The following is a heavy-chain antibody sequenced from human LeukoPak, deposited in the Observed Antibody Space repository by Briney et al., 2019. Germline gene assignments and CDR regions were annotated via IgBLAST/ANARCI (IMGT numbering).Heavy chain of an antibody. CDR1: GFTFSDYY. J-gene: IGHJ4*02. D-gene: IGHD7-27*01. CDR2: ISSSGSTI. CDR3: AKGGRKLGLEY. Sequence: GGSLKLSCAASGFTFSDYYMSWIRQAPGKGLEWVSYISSSGSTIYYADSVKGRFTISRDNSKDTLDLQLNSLRAEDTAVYYCAKGGRKLGLEYWGQGTLVTVSS. V-gene: IGHV3-11*01.